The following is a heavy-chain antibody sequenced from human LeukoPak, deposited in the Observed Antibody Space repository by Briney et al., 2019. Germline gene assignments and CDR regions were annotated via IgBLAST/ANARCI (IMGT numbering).Heavy chain of an antibody. J-gene: IGHJ4*02. CDR3: ARDYDILTGYYGSALLD. V-gene: IGHV7-4-1*02. D-gene: IGHD3-9*01. CDR1: GYTFTSYA. CDR2: INTNTGNP. Sequence: ASVKVSCKASGYTFTSYAMNWVRQAPGQGLEWMGWINTNTGNPTYAQGFTGRFVFSSDTSVSTAYLQISSLKAEDTAVYYCARDYDILTGYYGSALLDWGQGTLVTVSS.